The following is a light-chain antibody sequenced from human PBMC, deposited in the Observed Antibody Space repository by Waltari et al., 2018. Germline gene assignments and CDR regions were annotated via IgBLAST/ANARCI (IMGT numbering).Light chain of an antibody. CDR3: AAWDDSLNGWV. V-gene: IGLV1-44*01. J-gene: IGLJ3*02. Sequence: QSVLTQPPSASVTPGQRVTISCSGSSSNIGSNTLNWYPHLPGTAPKLLLYRNNQRPSWVPGRFSGAQSGTSASLTISGLQSEDETDYYCAAWDDSLNGWVFGGGTKLTVL. CDR1: SSNIGSNT. CDR2: RNN.